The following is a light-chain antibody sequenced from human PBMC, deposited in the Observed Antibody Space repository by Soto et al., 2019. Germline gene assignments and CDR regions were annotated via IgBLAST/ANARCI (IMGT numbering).Light chain of an antibody. CDR2: TAS. V-gene: IGKV1-39*01. CDR1: QTIITY. Sequence: DIEMTQSPSSLSASVGDRVAITCRASQTIITYLNWYHQKPGTAPKLLIYTASSLQGGVPPRFSGNGSGTLFTLTLSSLQPEDSGIYYCQQSYSRPYTFGQGTKVDIK. J-gene: IGKJ2*01. CDR3: QQSYSRPYT.